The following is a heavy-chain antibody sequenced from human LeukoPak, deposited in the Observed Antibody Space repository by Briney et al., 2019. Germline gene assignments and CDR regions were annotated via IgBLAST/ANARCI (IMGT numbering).Heavy chain of an antibody. CDR3: ARKYFYGSGKPHFDY. D-gene: IGHD3-10*01. CDR1: GYIFTSYD. V-gene: IGHV1-8*01. Sequence: ASVKVPCKACGYIFTSYDINWVRQASGRGLVWMGWMNPNSGNTGYAQKCQGRVAMTRNTSISTAYMELSSLRSDDSAVYYGARKYFYGSGKPHFDYWGQGTLVTVSS. CDR2: MNPNSGNT. J-gene: IGHJ4*02.